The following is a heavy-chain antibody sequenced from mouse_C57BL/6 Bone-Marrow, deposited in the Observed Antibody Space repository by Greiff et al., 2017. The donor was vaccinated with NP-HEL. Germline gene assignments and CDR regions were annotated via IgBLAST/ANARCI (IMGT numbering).Heavy chain of an antibody. CDR1: GFSLTSYG. J-gene: IGHJ4*01. V-gene: IGHV2-5*01. Sequence: VKLQESGPGLVQPSQSLSITCTVSGFSLTSYGVHWVRQSPGKGLEWLGVIWRGGSTDYNAAFMSRLSITKDNSKSQVFFKMNSLQADDTAIYYCAKGGLLPYAMDYWGQGTSVTVSS. D-gene: IGHD2-3*01. CDR2: IWRGGST. CDR3: AKGGLLPYAMDY.